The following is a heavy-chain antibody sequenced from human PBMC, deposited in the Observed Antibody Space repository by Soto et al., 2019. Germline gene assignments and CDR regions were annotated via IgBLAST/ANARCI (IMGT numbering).Heavy chain of an antibody. CDR2: IIPILGIA. Sequence: QVQLVQSGAEVKKPGSSVKVSCKASGGTFSSYTISWVRQAPGQGLEWMGRIIPILGIANYAQKFQGRVTITADKSTSTAYMELSSLRSEDTAVYYCARAMYCSSTSCYGNFYYYYYYMDVWGKGTTVTVSS. J-gene: IGHJ6*03. V-gene: IGHV1-69*02. D-gene: IGHD2-2*01. CDR1: GGTFSSYT. CDR3: ARAMYCSSTSCYGNFYYYYYYMDV.